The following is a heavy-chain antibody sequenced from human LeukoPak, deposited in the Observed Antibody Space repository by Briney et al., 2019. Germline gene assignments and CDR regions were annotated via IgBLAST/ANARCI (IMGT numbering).Heavy chain of an antibody. CDR1: GGSLSGYY. D-gene: IGHD3-22*01. CDR3: ARERMYYYDSSGYFGAFDI. CDR2: INHSGST. J-gene: IGHJ3*02. V-gene: IGHV4-34*01. Sequence: SETLPLICAVYGGSLSGYYWRWIRQPPRKGLEWMGEINHSGSTNYNPSLQSRVTISVDASKNQFSLKLSSVTAADTAVYYCARERMYYYDSSGYFGAFDIWGQGTMVTVSS.